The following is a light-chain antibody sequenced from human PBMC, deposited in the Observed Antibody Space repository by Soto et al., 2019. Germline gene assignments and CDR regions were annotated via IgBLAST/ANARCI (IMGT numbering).Light chain of an antibody. Sequence: EIVLTQSPATLSLSPGERATLSCGASQSVDRNYLAWYQQKPGLAPRLLMYDASSRASGIPDRFSGSGSGTHFTLTISRLEPVDFAVYYCHQYSSSPRTFGKGTKVELK. CDR2: DAS. J-gene: IGKJ1*01. V-gene: IGKV3D-20*01. CDR3: HQYSSSPRT. CDR1: QSVDRNY.